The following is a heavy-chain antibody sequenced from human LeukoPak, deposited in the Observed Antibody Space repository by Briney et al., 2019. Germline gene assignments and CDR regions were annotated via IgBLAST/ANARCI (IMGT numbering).Heavy chain of an antibody. V-gene: IGHV1-2*02. CDR2: INPNSGGT. Sequence: GASVKVSCKASGYTFTGYYMHWVRQAPGQGLEWMGWINPNSGGTNYAQKFQGRVTMTRDTSISTAYMELSRLRSDDTAVYYCARLRRITIFGVVHSWFDPWGQGTLVTVSS. CDR1: GYTFTGYY. D-gene: IGHD3-3*01. J-gene: IGHJ5*02. CDR3: ARLRRITIFGVVHSWFDP.